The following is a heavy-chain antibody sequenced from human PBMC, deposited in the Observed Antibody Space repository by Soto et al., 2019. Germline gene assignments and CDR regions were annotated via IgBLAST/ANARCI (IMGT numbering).Heavy chain of an antibody. CDR1: GFTFSSYS. J-gene: IGHJ6*02. V-gene: IGHV3-21*01. CDR2: ISSSSSYI. Sequence: GGSLRLSCAVSGFTFSSYSMNWVRQAPGKGLEWVSSISSSSSYIYYADSVKGRFTISRDNAKNSLYLQTNSLRAEDTAVYYCARGGDYGDWEYYYYYYGIDVWGQGTPVTVSS. D-gene: IGHD4-17*01. CDR3: ARGGDYGDWEYYYYYYGIDV.